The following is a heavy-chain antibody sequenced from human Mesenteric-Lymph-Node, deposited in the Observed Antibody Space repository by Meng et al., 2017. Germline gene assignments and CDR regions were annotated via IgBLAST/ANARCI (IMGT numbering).Heavy chain of an antibody. CDR1: GYTFTSYY. J-gene: IGHJ4*02. V-gene: IGHV1-46*01. Sequence: ASVKVSCKASGYTFTSYYMHWVRQAPGQGLEWMGIINPSGGSTSYAQKFQGRVTMTRDTSTSTVYMELSSLRSEDTAVYYCARDPVRYYDSSGYHDYWGQGTLVTVSS. CDR2: INPSGGST. CDR3: ARDPVRYYDSSGYHDY. D-gene: IGHD3-22*01.